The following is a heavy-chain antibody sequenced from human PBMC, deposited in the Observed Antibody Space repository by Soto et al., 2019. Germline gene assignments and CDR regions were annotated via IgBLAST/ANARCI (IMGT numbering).Heavy chain of an antibody. CDR1: GFSLSAYG. CDR2: ISSTSRNI. V-gene: IGHV3-21*01. J-gene: IGHJ4*02. CDR3: AILPGDGYNLQLDN. D-gene: IGHD5-12*01. Sequence: EVQLVESGGGLVKPGGSLRLSCVVSGFSLSAYGIHWVRQAPGKGLEWVSYISSTSRNIYYADSVQGRFTISRENAENSLYLQLNSLRAEDTAVYYCAILPGDGYNLQLDNWGQGTLVTVSS.